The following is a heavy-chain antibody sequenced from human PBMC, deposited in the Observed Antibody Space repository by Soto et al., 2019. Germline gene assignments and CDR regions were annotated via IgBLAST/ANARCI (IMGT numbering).Heavy chain of an antibody. D-gene: IGHD2-15*01. CDR2: ISAYNGNT. CDR3: ARDVVVVAALNYYYYGMDV. J-gene: IGHJ6*02. Sequence: ASVKVSCKASGYTFTSYGISWVRHAPGQGXEWMGWISAYNGNTNYAQKLQGRVTMTTDTSTSTAYVELRSLRSDDTAVYYCARDVVVVAALNYYYYGMDVWGQGTTVTVSS. CDR1: GYTFTSYG. V-gene: IGHV1-18*01.